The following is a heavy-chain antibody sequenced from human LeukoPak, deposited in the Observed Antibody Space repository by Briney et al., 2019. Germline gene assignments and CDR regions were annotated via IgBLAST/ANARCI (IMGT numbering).Heavy chain of an antibody. CDR2: INGDGSST. D-gene: IGHD5-12*01. CDR1: GFTFSSYW. Sequence: GGSLRLSCAASGFTFSSYWMHWVRQAPGKGLVWVSRINGDGSSTNYADSVRGRFTISRDNAKNTLYLQMNSLRAEDTAVFYCARDPYSGYVRSLDVWGQGTTVTVSS. J-gene: IGHJ6*02. V-gene: IGHV3-74*01. CDR3: ARDPYSGYVRSLDV.